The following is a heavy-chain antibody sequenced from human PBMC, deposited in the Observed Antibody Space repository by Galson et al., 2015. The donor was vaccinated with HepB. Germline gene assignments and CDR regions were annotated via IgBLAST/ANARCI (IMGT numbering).Heavy chain of an antibody. CDR1: GLTFSSYG. CDR2: IWYDGSNK. J-gene: IGHJ4*02. D-gene: IGHD6-13*01. Sequence: SLRLSCAASGLTFSSYGMHWVRQAPGKGLEWVAVIWYDGSNKYYADSVKGRFTISRDNSKNTLYLQMNSLRAEDTAVYYCARDISQLVQTLGYWGQGTLVTVSS. V-gene: IGHV3-33*08. CDR3: ARDISQLVQTLGY.